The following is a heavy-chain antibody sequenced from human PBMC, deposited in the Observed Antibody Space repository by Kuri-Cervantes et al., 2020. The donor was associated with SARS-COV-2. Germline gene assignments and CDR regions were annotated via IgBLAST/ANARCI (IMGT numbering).Heavy chain of an antibody. CDR1: GFTFSSYG. V-gene: IGHV3-30*02. CDR2: IRYDGSNK. J-gene: IGHJ3*02. CDR3: ARAPYAFDI. Sequence: GGSLRLSCAASGFTFSSYGVHWVRQAPGKGLEWVAFIRYDGSNKYYADSVKGRFTIPRDNAKNSLYLQMNSLRAEDTAVYYCARAPYAFDIWGQGTMVTVSS.